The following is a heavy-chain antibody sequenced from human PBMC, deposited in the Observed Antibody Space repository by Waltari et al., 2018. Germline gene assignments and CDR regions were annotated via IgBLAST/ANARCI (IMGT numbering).Heavy chain of an antibody. CDR1: GGTFSSYA. CDR3: ARDGNGVRSGKIFDY. Sequence: QVQLVQSGAEVKKPGSSVKVSCKASGGTFSSYAISWVRQAPGQGLEWMGGIIPILGIANYAQKFQGRVTIPADESTSTAYMELSSLRSEDTAVYYCARDGNGVRSGKIFDYWGQGTLVTVSS. CDR2: IIPILGIA. J-gene: IGHJ4*02. D-gene: IGHD3-10*01. V-gene: IGHV1-69*04.